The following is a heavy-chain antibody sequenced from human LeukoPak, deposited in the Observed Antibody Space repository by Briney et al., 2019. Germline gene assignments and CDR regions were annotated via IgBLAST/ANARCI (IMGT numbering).Heavy chain of an antibody. CDR2: IYPGDSDT. Sequence: GESLKISCKGSGYSFTSYWIGWVRQMPGKGLEWMGIIYPGDSDTRYSPSFQGQVTISADKSISTAYLQWSSLKASDTAMYYCARLLLRDYDSSGYPYYFDYWGQGTLVTVSS. CDR1: GYSFTSYW. V-gene: IGHV5-51*01. D-gene: IGHD3-22*01. CDR3: ARLLLRDYDSSGYPYYFDY. J-gene: IGHJ4*02.